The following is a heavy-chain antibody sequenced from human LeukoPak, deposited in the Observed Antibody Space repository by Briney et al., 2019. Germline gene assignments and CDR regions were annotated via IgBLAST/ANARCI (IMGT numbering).Heavy chain of an antibody. J-gene: IGHJ6*03. CDR2: IYYSGST. CDR1: GGSISSSSYY. CDR3: ARSSSGGLSDYYYMDV. V-gene: IGHV4-39*07. D-gene: IGHD3-10*01. Sequence: SETLSLTCTVSGGSISSSSYYWGWIRQPPGKGLEWIGSIYYSGSTYYNPSLKSRVTISVDTSKNQFSLKLSSVTAADTAVYYCARSSSGGLSDYYYMDVWGKGTTVTVSS.